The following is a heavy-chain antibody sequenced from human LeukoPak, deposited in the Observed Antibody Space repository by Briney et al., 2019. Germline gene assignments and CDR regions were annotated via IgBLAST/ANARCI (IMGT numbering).Heavy chain of an antibody. D-gene: IGHD5-18*01. Sequence: GGSLRLSCAASGFTFSSYAMTWVRQAPGKGLEWVSSISSSGGSTYYADSVRGRFTISRDNSKNTVYLQMKRLRAGETDVYYSARDPGYSHGYVYYYYYYMDVWGKGTTVTVSS. CDR3: ARDPGYSHGYVYYYYYYMDV. V-gene: IGHV3-23*01. CDR2: ISSSGGST. J-gene: IGHJ6*03. CDR1: GFTFSSYA.